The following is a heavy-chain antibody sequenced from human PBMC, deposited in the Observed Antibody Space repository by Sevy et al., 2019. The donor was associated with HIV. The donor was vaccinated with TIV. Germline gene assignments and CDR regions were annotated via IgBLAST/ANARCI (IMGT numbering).Heavy chain of an antibody. V-gene: IGHV1-18*01. D-gene: IGHD3-3*01. CDR2: ISAYNGNT. CDR1: GYTFTSYG. CDR3: ARYSAHFYDFWSGYYFWFDP. J-gene: IGHJ5*02. Sequence: ASVKVSCKASGYTFTSYGISWVRQAPGQGREWMGWISAYNGNTNYAQKLQGRVTMTTDTSTSTAYMELRSLRSDDTAVYYCARYSAHFYDFWSGYYFWFDPWGQGTLVTVTS.